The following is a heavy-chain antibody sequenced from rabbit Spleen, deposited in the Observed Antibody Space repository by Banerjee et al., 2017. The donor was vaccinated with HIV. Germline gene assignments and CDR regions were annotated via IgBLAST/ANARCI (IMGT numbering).Heavy chain of an antibody. J-gene: IGHJ6*01. CDR1: GFSFDSGYD. V-gene: IGHV1S40*01. CDR3: ARDTGTSFSTYGMDL. Sequence: QSLEESGGDLVKPEGSLKLSCTASGFSFDSGYDMCWVRQAPGKGLEWIACTYSGSSGSTYSAIWTKGRFTVSKTSSTTVTLQMTSLTAADTATYFCARDTGTSFSTYGMDLWGPGTLVTVS. D-gene: IGHD7-1*01. CDR2: TYSGSSGST.